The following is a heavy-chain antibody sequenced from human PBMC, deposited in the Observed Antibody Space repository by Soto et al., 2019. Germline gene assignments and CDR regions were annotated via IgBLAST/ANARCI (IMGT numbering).Heavy chain of an antibody. V-gene: IGHV1-69*04. D-gene: IGHD4-4*01. CDR2: IIPILGIA. Sequence: ASVKVSCKASGGTFSSYTISWVRQAPGQGLEWMGRIIPILGIANYAQKFQGRVRITADKSTSTAYMELGSLGSEDTAVYYCARDLTPTTVTTLIWAYYMDVWGKGTTVTVSS. CDR3: ARDLTPTTVTTLIWAYYMDV. CDR1: GGTFSSYT. J-gene: IGHJ6*03.